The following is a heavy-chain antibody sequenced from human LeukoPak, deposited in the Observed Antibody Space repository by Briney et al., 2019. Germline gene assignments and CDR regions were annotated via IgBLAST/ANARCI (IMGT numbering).Heavy chain of an antibody. CDR2: IYHSGHT. J-gene: IGHJ4*02. Sequence: SETLSLTCAVSGGSIGSDNWWTWVRQPPGKGLEWIGEIYHSGHTNYNPSLKSRVTISVDTSKNQFSLKLSSVTAADTAVYYCARELGYYYGSGSYYNYWGQGTLVTVSS. V-gene: IGHV4-4*02. CDR3: ARELGYYYGSGSYYNY. CDR1: GGSIGSDNW. D-gene: IGHD3-10*01.